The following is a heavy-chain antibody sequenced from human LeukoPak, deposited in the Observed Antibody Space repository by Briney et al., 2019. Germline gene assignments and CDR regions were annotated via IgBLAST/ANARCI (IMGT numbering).Heavy chain of an antibody. J-gene: IGHJ4*02. CDR1: GFTFSSYS. CDR2: ISGSAHKI. Sequence: GGSLRLSCAASGFTFSSYSMNWVRQAPEKGLDWVSVISGSAHKIRYADSVKGRFTISRDNSENIVYLQMNNLRAEDTAVYYCAGRVTGYSSGYVYWGQGTLVTVSS. D-gene: IGHD5-18*01. V-gene: IGHV3-23*01. CDR3: AGRVTGYSSGYVY.